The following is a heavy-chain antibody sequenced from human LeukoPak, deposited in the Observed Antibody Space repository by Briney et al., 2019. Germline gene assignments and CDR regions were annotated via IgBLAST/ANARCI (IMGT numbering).Heavy chain of an antibody. CDR3: TTIRALDY. Sequence: TGGSLRLSCAASGFTLSNAWMIWVRQAPGKGLEWVGRIKSKSDGGTTDYAVPVKGRFTISKDDSKNTLYLQMNSLKTEDTAVYYCTTIRALDYWGQGTLVTVSS. CDR2: IKSKSDGGTT. V-gene: IGHV3-15*01. CDR1: GFTLSNAW. J-gene: IGHJ4*02.